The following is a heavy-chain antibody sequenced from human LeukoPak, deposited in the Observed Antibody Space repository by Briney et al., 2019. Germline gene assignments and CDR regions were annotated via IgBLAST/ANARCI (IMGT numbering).Heavy chain of an antibody. Sequence: ASVKVSCKASGYTFTSYDINWVRQATGQGLEWMGWMNPNSGNTGYAQKFQGRVTTTRNTSISTAYMELSSLRAEDTAVYYCARDAESYGMDVWGQGTTVTVSS. V-gene: IGHV1-8*01. CDR3: ARDAESYGMDV. J-gene: IGHJ6*02. D-gene: IGHD3-10*01. CDR1: GYTFTSYD. CDR2: MNPNSGNT.